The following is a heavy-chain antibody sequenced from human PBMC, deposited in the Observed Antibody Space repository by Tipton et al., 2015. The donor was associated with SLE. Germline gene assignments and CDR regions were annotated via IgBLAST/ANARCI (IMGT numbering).Heavy chain of an antibody. CDR3: AKRNTWYRWFAS. D-gene: IGHD6-13*01. Sequence: QLVQSGAEVKKPGSSVQVSCMSSGSTFGFYAISWVRQAPGQGLEWMGEIFPISGTVNYAEKFQGRVTITADESTSTADMEINSLRSEDTAVYYCAKRNTWYRWFASWGQGTLVTVSS. V-gene: IGHV1-69*01. CDR2: IFPISGTV. J-gene: IGHJ5*01. CDR1: GSTFGFYA.